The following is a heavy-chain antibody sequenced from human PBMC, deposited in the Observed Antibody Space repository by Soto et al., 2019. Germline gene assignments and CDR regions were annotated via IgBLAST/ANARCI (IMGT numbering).Heavy chain of an antibody. V-gene: IGHV4-39*01. CDR1: CGYISGSDYY. Sequence: SETLSLTCSVSCGYISGSDYYWGWIRQSPGKGLEWIGSIYHTGETYYKSSLKSRISISVDTSKNQFYLQLRSLTAADTAVYYCASKGYRIWGQGTQVTVSS. CDR3: ASKGYRI. CDR2: IYHTGET. J-gene: IGHJ1*01. D-gene: IGHD3-16*02.